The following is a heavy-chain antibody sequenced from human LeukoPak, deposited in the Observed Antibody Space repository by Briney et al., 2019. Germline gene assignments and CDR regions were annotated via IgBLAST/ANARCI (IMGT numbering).Heavy chain of an antibody. CDR2: ISVSGYTT. D-gene: IGHD2-21*01. CDR1: GFTFSSYG. Sequence: GGSLRLSCAASGFTFSSYGMNWVRQAPGKGLEWVSVISVSGYTTYYAESVKGRFTISRDNSKNTLYLEMSSLRAEDTATYYCARDLSVDFNFWGQGIVVTVSS. J-gene: IGHJ4*02. V-gene: IGHV3-23*01. CDR3: ARDLSVDFNF.